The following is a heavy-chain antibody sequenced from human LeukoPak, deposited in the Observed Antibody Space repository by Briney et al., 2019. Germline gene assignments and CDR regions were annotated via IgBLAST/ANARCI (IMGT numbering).Heavy chain of an antibody. J-gene: IGHJ3*02. Sequence: GGSLRLSCAASGFTFSSYDMHWVRQATGKVLEWFSAIGTPGATYYPSSVKGRFTISRENAKNSLYLQMNSLRAGDTAVYYCARGSHLRYFDWTRSVLRGDAFDIWGQGTMVTVSS. CDR2: IGTPGAT. CDR1: GFTFSSYD. V-gene: IGHV3-13*01. CDR3: ARGSHLRYFDWTRSVLRGDAFDI. D-gene: IGHD3-9*01.